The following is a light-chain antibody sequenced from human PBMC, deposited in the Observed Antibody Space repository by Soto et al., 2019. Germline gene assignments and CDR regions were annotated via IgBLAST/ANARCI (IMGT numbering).Light chain of an antibody. CDR2: AAS. CDR3: LHAHNYPRT. J-gene: IGKJ1*01. CDR1: QDIRDD. V-gene: IGKV1-6*01. Sequence: AIQMTQSPSSLSASIGDRVTNTCRASQDIRDDLGWYQQKPGKAPNLLIYAASNLQTGVPSRFSGSGSGTDFTLTISSLQPEDFATYYCLHAHNYPRTFGQGTKVDIK.